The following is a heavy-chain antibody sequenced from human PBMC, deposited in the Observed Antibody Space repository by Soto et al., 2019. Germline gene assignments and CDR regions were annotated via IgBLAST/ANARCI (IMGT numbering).Heavy chain of an antibody. CDR2: ISPYDGYT. J-gene: IGHJ6*02. D-gene: IGHD3-22*01. CDR3: ARGGYYDSSGSRNYHYYGMNV. V-gene: IGHV1-18*01. CDR1: GYTFTCYG. Sequence: GASVKVSCKASGYTFTCYGINWGRPAPGQGLEWLGWISPYDGYTNYAQILQGRVYMTTDTSTKTAYMELRSLRSDDTAMYYCARGGYYDSSGSRNYHYYGMNVWGQGTTVTVSS.